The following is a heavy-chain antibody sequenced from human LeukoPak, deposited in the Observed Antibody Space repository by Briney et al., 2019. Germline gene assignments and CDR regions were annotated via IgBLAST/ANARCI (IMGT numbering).Heavy chain of an antibody. D-gene: IGHD3-10*01. J-gene: IGHJ4*02. Sequence: SETLSLTCTVSGGSISNYYWSWIRQPPGKGLEWIGYIYYSGSPNHNPSLKSRVTISVDTSKNQFSLKLSSVTAADTAVYYCARAKLWFDYWGQGTLVTVSS. V-gene: IGHV4-59*01. CDR1: GGSISNYY. CDR2: IYYSGSP. CDR3: ARAKLWFDY.